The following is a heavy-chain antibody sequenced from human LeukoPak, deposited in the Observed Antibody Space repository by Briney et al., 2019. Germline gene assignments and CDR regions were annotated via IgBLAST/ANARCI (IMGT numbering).Heavy chain of an antibody. D-gene: IGHD3-22*01. CDR1: GFTFSSYA. V-gene: IGHV3-23*01. CDR2: ISGSGGST. Sequence: PGGSLRLSCAASGFTFSSYAMSWVRQAPGKGLEWVSAISGSGGSTYYADSVKGRFTISRDNSKNTLYLQMNSLRAEDTAVYYCAKDHSGSTMIVVVTAPFDLWGRGTLVTVSS. J-gene: IGHJ2*01. CDR3: AKDHSGSTMIVVVTAPFDL.